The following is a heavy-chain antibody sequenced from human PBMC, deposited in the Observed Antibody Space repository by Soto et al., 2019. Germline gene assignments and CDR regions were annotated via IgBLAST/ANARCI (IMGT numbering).Heavy chain of an antibody. V-gene: IGHV3-48*01. D-gene: IGHD2-21*02. J-gene: IGHJ4*02. CDR3: ARPICGGDFYAPVD. Sequence: EVQLVESGGGVVQPGGSLRLSCAASGFIFSNYNMHWVRQAPGKGLEWVSYISSSSNTIYYADSVKGRFTISKDKAKIAPYLPMNSLRAEDTAVYCCARPICGGDFYAPVDWGQGNLVTVSS. CDR2: ISSSSNTI. CDR1: GFIFSNYN.